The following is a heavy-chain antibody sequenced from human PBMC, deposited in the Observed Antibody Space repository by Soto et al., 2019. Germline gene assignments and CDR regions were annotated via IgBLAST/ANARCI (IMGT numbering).Heavy chain of an antibody. CDR3: ATQPMVATPVFDY. J-gene: IGHJ4*02. D-gene: IGHD5-12*01. CDR2: IYYSGST. CDR1: GGSISSGDYY. Sequence: QVQLQESGPGLVKPSQTLSLTCTVSGGSISSGDYYWSWIRQPPGKGLEWIGSIYYSGSTYYNPSLKGRVTISVDTSKNQFSLKLSSVTAADTAVYYCATQPMVATPVFDYWGQGTLVTVSS. V-gene: IGHV4-30-4*01.